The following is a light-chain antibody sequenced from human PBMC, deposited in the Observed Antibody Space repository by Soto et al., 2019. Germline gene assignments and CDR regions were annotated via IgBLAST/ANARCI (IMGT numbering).Light chain of an antibody. J-gene: IGLJ3*02. Sequence: QSVLTQPPSASGTPGQKVTISCFGSNSNIGSNHVNWYRQVPGSAPKLLIYRNDQRPSGVPDRFSGSKSGTSASLAISGLXXXXXADYYCAVWDDSLSGRGMFGGGTKLTVL. V-gene: IGLV1-47*01. CDR3: AVWDDSLSGRGM. CDR2: RND. CDR1: NSNIGSNH.